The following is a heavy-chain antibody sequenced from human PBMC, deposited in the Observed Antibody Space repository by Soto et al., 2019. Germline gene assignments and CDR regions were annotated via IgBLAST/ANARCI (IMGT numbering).Heavy chain of an antibody. CDR1: GFTFNTYA. CDR2: ISGSSGST. J-gene: IGHJ6*02. CDR3: AKGGSGWNYYYYGMDV. V-gene: IGHV3-23*01. D-gene: IGHD6-19*01. Sequence: GESLKISCAASGFTFNTYAMTWVRQAPGKGLEWVSAISGSSGSTYYADSVKGRFTISRDNSKNTLYLQMNSLKAEDTAVYYCAKGGSGWNYYYYGMDVWGQGTTVTVSS.